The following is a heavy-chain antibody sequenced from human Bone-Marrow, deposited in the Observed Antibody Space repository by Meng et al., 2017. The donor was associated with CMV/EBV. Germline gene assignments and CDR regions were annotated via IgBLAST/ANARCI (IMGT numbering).Heavy chain of an antibody. Sequence: SLKISCAASGFTFDDYAMHWVRQAPGKGLEWVSGISWNSGSIGYADSVKGRFNISRDNAKNSLYLQMNSLRAEDTAVYYCARESLGGSYYYYGMDVWGQGTTVTVSS. CDR1: GFTFDDYA. V-gene: IGHV3-9*01. J-gene: IGHJ6*02. D-gene: IGHD3-16*01. CDR3: ARESLGGSYYYYGMDV. CDR2: ISWNSGSI.